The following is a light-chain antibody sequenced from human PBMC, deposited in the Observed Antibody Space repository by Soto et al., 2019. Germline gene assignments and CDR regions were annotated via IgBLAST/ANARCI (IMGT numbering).Light chain of an antibody. CDR2: EVS. CDR1: SSDVGGYDF. CDR3: SSYAGSNNYV. V-gene: IGLV2-8*01. Sequence: QCALTQPPSASGSPGQSVTISCTGTSSDVGGYDFVSWYQQHPGKAPKLMIHEVSKRPSGVPDRFSGSKSGNTASLTVSGLQAEDEADYSCSSYAGSNNYVFGTG. J-gene: IGLJ1*01.